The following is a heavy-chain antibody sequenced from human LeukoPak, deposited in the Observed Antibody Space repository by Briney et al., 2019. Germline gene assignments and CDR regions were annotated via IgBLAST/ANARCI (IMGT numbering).Heavy chain of an antibody. J-gene: IGHJ4*02. V-gene: IGHV1-18*04. CDR2: ITTYNGYT. CDR3: ARGYDYGDYVGDFDY. Sequence: ASVKVSCKASGYGFTGYYMHWVRQAPGQGLEWMGWITTYNGYTKYAQKLQDRVTMTTDTPTSTAYMDLRGLRSDDTAVYYCARGYDYGDYVGDFDYWGQGTLVTVSS. D-gene: IGHD4-17*01. CDR1: GYGFTGYY.